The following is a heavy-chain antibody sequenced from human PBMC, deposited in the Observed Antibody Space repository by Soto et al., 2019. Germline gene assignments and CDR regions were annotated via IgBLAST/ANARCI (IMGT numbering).Heavy chain of an antibody. V-gene: IGHV3-48*03. CDR3: ARNSGSYYGAFDI. Sequence: GSLRLSCAASGFTFRSYEVNWVRQAPGKGLEWVSYISSSGSTIYYADSVKGRFTISRDNAKNSLYLQMNSLRAEDTAVYYCARNSGSYYGAFDIWGPGTMVTVSS. J-gene: IGHJ3*02. CDR1: GFTFRSYE. CDR2: ISSSGSTI. D-gene: IGHD1-26*01.